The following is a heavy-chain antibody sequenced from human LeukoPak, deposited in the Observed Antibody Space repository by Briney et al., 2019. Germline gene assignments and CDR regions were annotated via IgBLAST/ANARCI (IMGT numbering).Heavy chain of an antibody. Sequence: ASVKVSCKASGYTFTGYYMHWVRQAPGQGLEWMGWINPNSSGTNYAQKFQGRVTMTRDTSISTAYMELSRLRSDDTAVYYCARESPYGDYFDYWGQGTLVTVSS. D-gene: IGHD4-17*01. V-gene: IGHV1-2*02. CDR1: GYTFTGYY. CDR2: INPNSSGT. CDR3: ARESPYGDYFDY. J-gene: IGHJ4*02.